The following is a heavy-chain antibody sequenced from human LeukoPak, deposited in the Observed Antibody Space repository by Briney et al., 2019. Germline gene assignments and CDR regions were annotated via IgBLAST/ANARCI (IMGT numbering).Heavy chain of an antibody. CDR1: GFIFSNSW. Sequence: GGSLRLSCAASGFIFSNSWMNWVRQAPGKGLEWVANINQDGSDQYYVDSVKGRFTISRDNAKNSLYLQMNSLRAEDTAVYYCARGGGYDSFYWFDPWGQGTLVTVSS. V-gene: IGHV3-7*01. D-gene: IGHD5-12*01. CDR2: INQDGSDQ. CDR3: ARGGGYDSFYWFDP. J-gene: IGHJ5*02.